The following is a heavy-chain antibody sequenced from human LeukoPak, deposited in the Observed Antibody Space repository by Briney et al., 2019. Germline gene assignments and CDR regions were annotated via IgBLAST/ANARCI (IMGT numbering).Heavy chain of an antibody. CDR1: GASISSGNYY. Sequence: PSETLSLTCTVSGASISSGNYYWTWIRQPPGKGLEWIGETTHSGSTNYNPSLKSRVTISVDTSKNQFSLKLSSLIAADTAVYYCARARGDLSLDYWGRGTPVTVSS. V-gene: IGHV4-39*07. CDR3: ARARGDLSLDY. D-gene: IGHD2-21*02. CDR2: TTHSGST. J-gene: IGHJ4*02.